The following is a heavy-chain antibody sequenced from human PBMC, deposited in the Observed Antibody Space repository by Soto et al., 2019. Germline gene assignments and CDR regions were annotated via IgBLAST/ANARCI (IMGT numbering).Heavy chain of an antibody. CDR3: AAHGSLSAYYYDSSGYYS. Sequence: SETLSLTCTVSGGSISSSSYYWGWIRQPPGKGLEWIGYIYYSGSTYYNPSLKSRVTISVDTSKNQFSLKLSSVTAADTAVYYCAAHGSLSAYYYDSSGYYSWGQGTLVTVSS. D-gene: IGHD3-22*01. J-gene: IGHJ4*02. CDR1: GGSISSSSYY. CDR2: IYYSGST. V-gene: IGHV4-31*03.